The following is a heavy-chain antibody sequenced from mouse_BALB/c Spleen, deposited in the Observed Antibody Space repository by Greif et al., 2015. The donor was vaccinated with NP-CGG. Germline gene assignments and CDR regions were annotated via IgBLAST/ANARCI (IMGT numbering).Heavy chain of an antibody. J-gene: IGHJ1*01. V-gene: IGHV3-2*02. Sequence: EVKLVDSGPGLVKPSQSLSLTCTVTGYSITSDYAWNWIRQFPGNKLEWMGYISYSGSTSHNPSLKSRISITRDTSKNQFFLQLNSVTTEDTATYYCARFYGNYRYFDVWGAGTTVTVSS. D-gene: IGHD2-1*01. CDR3: ARFYGNYRYFDV. CDR2: ISYSGST. CDR1: GYSITSDYA.